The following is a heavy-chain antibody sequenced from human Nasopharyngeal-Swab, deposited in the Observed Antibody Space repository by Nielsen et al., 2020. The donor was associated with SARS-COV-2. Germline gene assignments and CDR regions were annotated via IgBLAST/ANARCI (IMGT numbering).Heavy chain of an antibody. Sequence: AYVKVSCMGCGYMFTIYGFTWVRQAPGQGLEWMGWISTYSGKTKNAQKFQDRVTLTTDTSSNTAYMELRSLKSDDAAVYYCARASFDYWGQGTLVTVSS. V-gene: IGHV1-18*01. CDR3: ARASFDY. CDR2: ISTYSGKT. CDR1: GYMFTIYG. J-gene: IGHJ4*02.